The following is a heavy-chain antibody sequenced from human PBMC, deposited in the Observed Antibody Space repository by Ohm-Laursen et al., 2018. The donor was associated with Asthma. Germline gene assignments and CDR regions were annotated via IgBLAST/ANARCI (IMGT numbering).Heavy chain of an antibody. Sequence: SLRLSCTASGYTFSRYSIHWVRQIPGKGLEWVASISTASSFIYYADSVRGRFTTSRDNARNSVYLQMNSLRAEDTALYYCARIGPEGELPGREYSVHHWGQGTLVTVSS. CDR2: ISTASSFI. CDR3: ARIGPEGELPGREYSVHH. J-gene: IGHJ1*01. D-gene: IGHD1-26*01. CDR1: GYTFSRYS. V-gene: IGHV3-21*01.